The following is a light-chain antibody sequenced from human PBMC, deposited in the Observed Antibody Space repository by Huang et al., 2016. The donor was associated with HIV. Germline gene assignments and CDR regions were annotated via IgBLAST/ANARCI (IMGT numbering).Light chain of an antibody. J-gene: IGKJ4*01. Sequence: DIVMTQSPLSLPVTPGEPAAISCRSSQSLLHRDGYNYLDWYLQRPGQSPQLLSDLGSNRASGVPDRFSGSGSGTEFTLKISRLEAEDVGVYYCMQALQTPRTFGGGTKVEIK. CDR1: QSLLHRDGYNY. CDR3: MQALQTPRT. CDR2: LGS. V-gene: IGKV2-28*01.